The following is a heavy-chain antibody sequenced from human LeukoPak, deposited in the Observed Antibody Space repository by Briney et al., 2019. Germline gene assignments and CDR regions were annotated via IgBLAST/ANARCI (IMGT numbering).Heavy chain of an antibody. J-gene: IGHJ4*02. Sequence: SETPSLTCTVSGGSISSYYWSWIRQPPGKGLEWIGYIYYSGSTNYNPTLKSRVTISVDTSKNQFSLKLSSVTAADTAVYYCARGLYSSSWYDGGGFDYWGQGTLVTVSS. CDR1: GGSISSYY. CDR2: IYYSGST. V-gene: IGHV4-59*01. CDR3: ARGLYSSSWYDGGGFDY. D-gene: IGHD6-13*01.